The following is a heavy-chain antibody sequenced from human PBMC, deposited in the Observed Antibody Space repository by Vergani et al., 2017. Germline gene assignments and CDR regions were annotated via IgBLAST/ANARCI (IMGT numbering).Heavy chain of an antibody. CDR3: ARSDYFPGWFDP. CDR1: GYSISSGYY. CDR2: INHSGST. D-gene: IGHD4-17*01. J-gene: IGHJ5*02. V-gene: IGHV4-38-2*01. Sequence: QVQLQESGPGLVKPSETLSLTCAVSGYSISSGYYWGWIRQPPGKGLEWIGEINHSGSTNYNPSLKSRVTISVDTSKNQFSLKLSSVTAADTAVYYCARSDYFPGWFDPWGQGTLVTVSS.